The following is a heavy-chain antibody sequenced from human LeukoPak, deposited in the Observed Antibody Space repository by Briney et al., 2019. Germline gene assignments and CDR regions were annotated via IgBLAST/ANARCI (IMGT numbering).Heavy chain of an antibody. CDR3: AREVILLAVRGVINY. CDR2: IYHSGST. Sequence: PSETLSLTCAVSGGSISSSNWWSWVRQPPGKGLEWIGEIYHSGSTNYNPSLKSRVTISVDTSKNQFSLKLSSVTAADTAVYYCAREVILLAVRGVINYWGQGTLVTVSS. CDR1: GGSISSSNW. D-gene: IGHD3-10*01. J-gene: IGHJ4*02. V-gene: IGHV4-4*02.